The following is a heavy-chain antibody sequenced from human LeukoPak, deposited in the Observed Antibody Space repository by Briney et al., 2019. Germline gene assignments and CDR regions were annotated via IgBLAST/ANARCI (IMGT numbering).Heavy chain of an antibody. CDR3: ARLTIFGVVTRWSAFDI. Sequence: QPGGSLRLSCAASGFTFSSYAMHWVRQAPGKGLEWVAVISYDGSNKYYADSVKGRFTISRDNSKNTLYLQMNSLRAEDTAVYYCARLTIFGVVTRWSAFDIWGQGTMVTVSS. J-gene: IGHJ3*02. V-gene: IGHV3-30*04. CDR2: ISYDGSNK. CDR1: GFTFSSYA. D-gene: IGHD3-3*01.